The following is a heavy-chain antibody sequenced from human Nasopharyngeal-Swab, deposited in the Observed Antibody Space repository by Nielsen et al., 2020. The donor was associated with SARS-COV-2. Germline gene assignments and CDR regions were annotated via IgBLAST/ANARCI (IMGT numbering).Heavy chain of an antibody. CDR1: GFTFNNYN. D-gene: IGHD3-3*01. J-gene: IGHJ6*02. CDR3: ARDGLDYDFWSAYFMDV. CDR2: ISSSSSYI. V-gene: IGHV3-21*01. Sequence: GGSLTLSCAASGFTFNNYNFNWVRQALGKGLEWVSSISSSSSYIYYADSVKGRFTISRDNAKNSLYLQMNSLRAEDTAVYYCARDGLDYDFWSAYFMDVWGQGTTVTVSS.